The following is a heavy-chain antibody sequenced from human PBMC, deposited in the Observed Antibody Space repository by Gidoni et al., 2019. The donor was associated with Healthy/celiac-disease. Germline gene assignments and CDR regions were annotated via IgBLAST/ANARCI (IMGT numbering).Heavy chain of an antibody. CDR2: ISSSSSYI. V-gene: IGHV3-21*01. CDR3: ARDRVEMEMATIRGGLGY. CDR1: GFTFSSYS. J-gene: IGHJ4*02. Sequence: EVQLVESGGGLVKPGGSLRLSCAASGFTFSSYSMNWVRQAPGKGLEWVSSISSSSSYIYYADSVKGRFTISRDNAKNSLYLQMNSLRAEDTAVYYCARDRVEMEMATIRGGLGYWGQGTLVTVSS. D-gene: IGHD5-12*01.